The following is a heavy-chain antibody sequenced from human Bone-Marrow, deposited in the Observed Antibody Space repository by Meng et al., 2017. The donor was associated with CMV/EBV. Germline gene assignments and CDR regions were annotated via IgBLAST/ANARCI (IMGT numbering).Heavy chain of an antibody. CDR2: IYYSGST. D-gene: IGHD3-10*01. V-gene: IGHV4-59*01. CDR3: ARDSGVYGMDV. CDR1: GGSISSYY. J-gene: IGHJ6*01. Sequence: SETLSLTCTVSGGSISSYYWSWIRQPPGKGLEWIGYIYYSGSTNYNPSLKSRVTISVDTSKNQFSLKLSSVTAADTAVYYCARDSGVYGMDVWGQGTTVTGYS.